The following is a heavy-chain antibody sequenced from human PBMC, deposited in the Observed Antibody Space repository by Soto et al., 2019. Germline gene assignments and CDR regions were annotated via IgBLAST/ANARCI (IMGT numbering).Heavy chain of an antibody. V-gene: IGHV4-34*01. CDR1: GYSISSGYY. J-gene: IGHJ6*02. CDR3: ARGGEDYGDYGYYYGMDV. D-gene: IGHD4-17*01. Sequence: SENLSLTCAVSGYSISSGYYWSWIRQPPGKGLEWIGEINHSGSTNYNPSLKSRVTIPVDTSKNQFSLKLSSVTAADTAVYYCARGGEDYGDYGYYYGMDVWGQGNTVTV. CDR2: INHSGST.